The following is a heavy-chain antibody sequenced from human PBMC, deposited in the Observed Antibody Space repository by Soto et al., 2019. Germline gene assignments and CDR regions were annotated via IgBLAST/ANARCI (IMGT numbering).Heavy chain of an antibody. J-gene: IGHJ4*02. V-gene: IGHV3-23*01. CDR1: GFIFSNYA. Sequence: EVQLLQSGGGLVQPGGSLRLSCAASGFIFSNYAMNWVRQAPGKGLEWVSIVTSRGDTTYYADSVKGRFTISRDNSKTTLYLQGNSLTAEDTAVYYCAKDRLGGGLDYWGQGTLVSVSS. CDR3: AKDRLGGGLDY. CDR2: VTSRGDTT. D-gene: IGHD3-16*01.